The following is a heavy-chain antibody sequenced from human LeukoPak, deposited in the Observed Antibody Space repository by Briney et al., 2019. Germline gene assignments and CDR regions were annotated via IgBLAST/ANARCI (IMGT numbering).Heavy chain of an antibody. D-gene: IGHD6-19*01. V-gene: IGHV1-2*04. CDR1: GYTFTGYY. CDR2: INPNSGGT. CDR3: ARDGGWLRSLTY. J-gene: IGHJ4*02. Sequence: ASVKVPCKASGYTFTGYYMHWVRQAPGQGLEWMGWINPNSGGTNYAQKFQGWVTMTRDTSISTAYMELSRLRSDDTAVYYCARDGGWLRSLTYWGQGTLVTVSS.